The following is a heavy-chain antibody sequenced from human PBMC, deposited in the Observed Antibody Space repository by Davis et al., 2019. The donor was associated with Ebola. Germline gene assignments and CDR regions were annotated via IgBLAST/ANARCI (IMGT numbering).Heavy chain of an antibody. J-gene: IGHJ4*02. CDR1: GFTFSNYG. V-gene: IGHV3-30*03. Sequence: PGGSLRLSCAASGFTFSNYGMHWVRQAPGKGLEWVATIVYDGINKDYADSVKGRFTISRDNSKNTLYLQMNSLRPEDTAVYYCATQGGYSNGGHFDFWGQGTLVTVSS. D-gene: IGHD4-11*01. CDR2: IVYDGINK. CDR3: ATQGGYSNGGHFDF.